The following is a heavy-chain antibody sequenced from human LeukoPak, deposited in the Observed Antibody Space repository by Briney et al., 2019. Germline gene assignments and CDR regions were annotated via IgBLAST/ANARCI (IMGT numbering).Heavy chain of an antibody. CDR1: GYTFTSYG. Sequence: ASVKVSCKASGYTFTSYGISWVRQAPGQGLECMGGISAYNGNTNYAQKLQGRVTMTTDTSTSTAYMELRSVRSDDTAVYYCARVLAAAGTIWFDPWGQGTLVTVSS. V-gene: IGHV1-18*01. J-gene: IGHJ5*02. D-gene: IGHD6-13*01. CDR2: ISAYNGNT. CDR3: ARVLAAAGTIWFDP.